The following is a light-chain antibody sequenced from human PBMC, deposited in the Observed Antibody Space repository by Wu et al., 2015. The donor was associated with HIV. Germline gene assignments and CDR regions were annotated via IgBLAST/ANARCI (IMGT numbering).Light chain of an antibody. V-gene: IGKV3-20*01. CDR1: QSVSSTS. J-gene: IGKJ4*01. Sequence: EIVLTQSPGTLSLSPGQRATLFCRASQSVSSTSLAWYQHKPGQAPRLLIYSTSSRAAGIPDRFSGSGSRTDFTLTITRLEPEDFAVYYCQQYGGSRRHFGGGTKVELK. CDR2: STS. CDR3: QQYGGSRRH.